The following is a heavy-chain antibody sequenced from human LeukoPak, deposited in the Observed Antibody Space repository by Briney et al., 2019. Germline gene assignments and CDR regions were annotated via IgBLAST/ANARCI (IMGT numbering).Heavy chain of an antibody. D-gene: IGHD2-2*01. J-gene: IGHJ5*02. CDR2: MNPNSGNT. CDR3: ARVGSTSRYNWFDP. Sequence: ASVKVSCTASGYTFTSYDINWVRQATGQGLEWMGWMNPNSGNTGYAQKFQGRVTITRNTSISTAYMELSSLRSEDTAVYYCARVGSTSRYNWFDPWGQGTLVTVSS. V-gene: IGHV1-8*03. CDR1: GYTFTSYD.